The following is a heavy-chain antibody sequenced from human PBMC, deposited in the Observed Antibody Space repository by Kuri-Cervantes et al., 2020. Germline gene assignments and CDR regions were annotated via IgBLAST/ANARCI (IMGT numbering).Heavy chain of an antibody. CDR2: INHSGST. V-gene: IGHV4-34*01. D-gene: IGHD5-18*01. Sequence: SETLSLTCAVSGGSFSGYYWSWIRQPPGKGLEWIGEINHSGSTNYNPSLKSRVTISVDTSKNQFSLKLSSVTAADTAVYYCATQYNEGYSYGSYYYYYYYMDVWGKGTTVTVSS. CDR1: GGSFSGYY. CDR3: ATQYNEGYSYGSYYYYYYYMDV. J-gene: IGHJ6*03.